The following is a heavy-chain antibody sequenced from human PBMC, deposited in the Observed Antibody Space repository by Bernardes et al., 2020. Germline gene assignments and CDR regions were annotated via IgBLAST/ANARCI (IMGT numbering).Heavy chain of an antibody. CDR1: GFTFGDYA. J-gene: IGHJ5*02. CDR2: IRSKAYGGTT. V-gene: IGHV3-49*03. CDR3: TPFYEMVRGVKRNNWFDA. D-gene: IGHD3-10*01. Sequence: GGSLRLSCTASGFTFGDYAMSWFRQAPGKGLEWVGFIRSKAYGGTTEYAASVKGRFTISRDDSKSIAYLQMNSLKTADTAVYYCTPFYEMVRGVKRNNWFDAWGQGTLV.